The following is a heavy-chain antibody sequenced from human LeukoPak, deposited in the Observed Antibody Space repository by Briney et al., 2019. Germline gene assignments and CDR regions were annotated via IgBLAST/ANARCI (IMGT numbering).Heavy chain of an antibody. CDR3: ARLAAAGTGDY. V-gene: IGHV3-21*01. Sequence: GGSLRLSCAASGFTFSSYSMNWVRQAPGKGLEWVSSISSSSSYIYYADSVKGRFTISRDNAKNSLYLQMNSRRAEDTAVYYCARLAAAGTGDYWGQGTLVTVSS. CDR2: ISSSSSYI. J-gene: IGHJ4*02. D-gene: IGHD6-13*01. CDR1: GFTFSSYS.